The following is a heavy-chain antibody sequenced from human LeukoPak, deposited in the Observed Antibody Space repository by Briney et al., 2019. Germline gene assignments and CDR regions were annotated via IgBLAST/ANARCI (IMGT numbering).Heavy chain of an antibody. D-gene: IGHD3-10*01. J-gene: IGHJ3*02. V-gene: IGHV1-8*03. Sequence: ASVKVSCKASGYTFTTYDINWVRQAPGQGLEWMGYINTNSGNTGYARKFQGRVTITRTTSISTVYMELRSLRYEDTAVYYCARRSGSGRNPFQIWGHGALVTVSS. CDR3: ARRSGSGRNPFQI. CDR1: GYTFTTYD. CDR2: INTNSGNT.